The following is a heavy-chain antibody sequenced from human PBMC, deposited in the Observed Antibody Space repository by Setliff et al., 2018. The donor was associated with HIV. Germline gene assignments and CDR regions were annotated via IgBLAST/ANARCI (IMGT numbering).Heavy chain of an antibody. J-gene: IGHJ5*02. Sequence: PGGSLRLSCAASGFTFSSYAMSWVRQAPGKGLEWVSGISGSGVGTYYADSVKGRFTISRDNPRKTVYLQMKSLRAEDTAVYYCAKDLVSGNPEGWFDPWGQGTLVTVSS. CDR1: GFTFSSYA. CDR2: ISGSGVGT. V-gene: IGHV3-23*01. CDR3: AKDLVSGNPEGWFDP. D-gene: IGHD3-10*01.